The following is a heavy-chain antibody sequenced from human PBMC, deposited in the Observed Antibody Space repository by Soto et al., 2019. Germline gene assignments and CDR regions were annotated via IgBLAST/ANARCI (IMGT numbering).Heavy chain of an antibody. CDR2: ISYDGTNK. J-gene: IGHJ6*02. D-gene: IGHD5-12*01. CDR1: GFTFSSYG. Sequence: GSLRLSCAVSGFTFSSYGMHWVRQAPGKGLEWVAGISYDGTNKYYADSVKGRFTISRDNSKKTLYVQMNSLRAEDTAVYYCAKDLSVDIVAYYYYYGMDVWGQGTTVTVSS. V-gene: IGHV3-30*18. CDR3: AKDLSVDIVAYYYYYGMDV.